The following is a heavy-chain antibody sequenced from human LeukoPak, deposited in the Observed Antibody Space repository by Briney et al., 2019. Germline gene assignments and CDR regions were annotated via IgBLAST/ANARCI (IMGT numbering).Heavy chain of an antibody. Sequence: GGSLRLSCAASGFTFSSYSMNWVRQAPGKGLEWVSSISSSSSYIYYADSVKGRFTISRDNAKNSLHLQMNSLRAEDTAIYYCARGGGRGDYNERYYFDYWGQGTLVTVSS. CDR1: GFTFSSYS. J-gene: IGHJ4*02. CDR2: ISSSSSYI. D-gene: IGHD3-22*01. CDR3: ARGGGRGDYNERYYFDY. V-gene: IGHV3-21*01.